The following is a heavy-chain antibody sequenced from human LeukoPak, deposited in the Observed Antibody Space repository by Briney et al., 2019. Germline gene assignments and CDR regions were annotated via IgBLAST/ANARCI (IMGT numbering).Heavy chain of an antibody. Sequence: SVKVSCKASGGTFSSYAISWVRQAPGQGLEWMGGIIPIFGTANYAQKFQGRVTITADESTSTAYMELSSLRSEDTAVYYCARDESHTVVVVAAPTFDYWGQGTLVTVSS. CDR1: GGTFSSYA. CDR3: ARDESHTVVVVAAPTFDY. J-gene: IGHJ4*02. V-gene: IGHV1-69*13. CDR2: IIPIFGTA. D-gene: IGHD2-15*01.